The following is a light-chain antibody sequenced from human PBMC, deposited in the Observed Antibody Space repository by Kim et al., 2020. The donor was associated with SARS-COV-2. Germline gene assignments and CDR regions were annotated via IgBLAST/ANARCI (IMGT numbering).Light chain of an antibody. V-gene: IGLV2-23*01. CDR2: EAT. J-gene: IGLJ3*02. CDR3: CSYAGSSRV. Sequence: QSALTQPASVSGSPGQSITISCTGTSSDVGNYNLVSWYQHHPGKAPKLMIYEATGRPSGVSNRFSGSTSGSAASLTISGLQAEDEAEYYCCSYAGSSRVFGGGTQLTVL. CDR1: SSDVGNYNL.